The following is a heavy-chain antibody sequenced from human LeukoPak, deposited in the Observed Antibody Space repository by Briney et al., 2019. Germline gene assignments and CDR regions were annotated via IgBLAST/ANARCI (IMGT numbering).Heavy chain of an antibody. J-gene: IGHJ6*03. CDR2: VDPEDGET. V-gene: IGHV1-69-2*01. CDR3: ALNYGDYYYYMDV. Sequence: ASAKVSRKVSGYTFTDYYMHWVQQAPGKGLEWMGLVDPEDGETIYAEKFQGRVTITADTSTDTAYMELSSLRSEDTAVYYCALNYGDYYYYMDVWGKGTTVTVSS. CDR1: GYTFTDYY. D-gene: IGHD4-17*01.